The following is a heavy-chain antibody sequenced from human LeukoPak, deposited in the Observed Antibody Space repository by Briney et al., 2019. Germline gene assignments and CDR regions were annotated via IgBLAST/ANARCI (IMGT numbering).Heavy chain of an antibody. CDR1: GFTFSSYS. CDR3: ARDYGSSAYYLPFDY. J-gene: IGHJ4*02. Sequence: GGSLRLSCAASGFTFSSYSMNWVRQAPGKGLEWVSSISATSNYIYYADSVKGRFTISRDNAKNSLYLQMNSLRAEDTAVYYCARDYGSSAYYLPFDYWGQGTLVTVSS. CDR2: ISATSNYI. V-gene: IGHV3-21*01. D-gene: IGHD3-22*01.